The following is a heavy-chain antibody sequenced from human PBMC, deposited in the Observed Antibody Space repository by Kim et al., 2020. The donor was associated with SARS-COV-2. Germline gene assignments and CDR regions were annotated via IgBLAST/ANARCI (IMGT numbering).Heavy chain of an antibody. V-gene: IGHV4-38-2*02. Sequence: SETLSLTCTVSGYSISSGYYWGWIRQPPGKGLEWIGSIYHSGSTYYNPSLKSRVTISVDTSKNQFSLKLSSVTAADTAVYYCARDTEIGGSYFWWFDPWG. CDR2: IYHSGST. CDR1: GYSISSGYY. D-gene: IGHD1-26*01. CDR3: ARDTEIGGSYFWWFDP. J-gene: IGHJ5*02.